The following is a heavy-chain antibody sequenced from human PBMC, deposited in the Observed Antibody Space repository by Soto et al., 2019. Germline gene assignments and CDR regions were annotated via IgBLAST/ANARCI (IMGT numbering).Heavy chain of an antibody. J-gene: IGHJ3*01. CDR1: GDSVSSSTAA. CDR2: TYYRSKWYN. D-gene: IGHD3-22*01. V-gene: IGHV6-1*01. CDR3: SRIQHDSSPS. Sequence: SQTLSLTCAISGDSVSSSTAAWNWIRQSPSRGLEWLGRTYYRSKWYNDYAVSVKSRITINPDTSKNQFSLHLNSVTPEDTAVYYSSRIQHDSSPSWGQGTMVTVSS.